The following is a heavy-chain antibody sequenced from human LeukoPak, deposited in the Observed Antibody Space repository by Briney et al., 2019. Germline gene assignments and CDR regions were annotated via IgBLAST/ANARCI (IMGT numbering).Heavy chain of an antibody. V-gene: IGHV3-72*01. J-gene: IGHJ4*02. CDR2: IGNKADSYTT. Sequence: GGSLRLSCAASGFTFSDHCMDWVRQAPGKGLEWVGRIGNKADSYTTEYAASVKGRFTISSDDSKNSLYLQMNSLKTEDTAVYYCTRVLSGSYYFDSWGQGTLVTVSS. D-gene: IGHD1-26*01. CDR3: TRVLSGSYYFDS. CDR1: GFTFSDHC.